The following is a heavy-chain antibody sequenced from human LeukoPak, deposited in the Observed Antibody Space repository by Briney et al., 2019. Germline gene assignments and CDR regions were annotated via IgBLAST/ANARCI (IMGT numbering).Heavy chain of an antibody. J-gene: IGHJ4*02. D-gene: IGHD3-22*01. V-gene: IGHV1-69*13. Sequence: GASVKVSCKASGGTFSSYAISWVRQAPGQGLEWMGGIIPIFGTANYAQKFQGRVTITADESTSTAYMELSSLRSEDTAVYYCARSLYYYDSSGYYPIGYWGQGTLVTASS. CDR3: ARSLYYYDSSGYYPIGY. CDR1: GGTFSSYA. CDR2: IIPIFGTA.